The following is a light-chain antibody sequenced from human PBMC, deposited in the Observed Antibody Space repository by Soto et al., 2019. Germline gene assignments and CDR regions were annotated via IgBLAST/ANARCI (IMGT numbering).Light chain of an antibody. CDR2: RNN. V-gene: IGLV1-47*01. Sequence: QSVLTQPLSASGTPGQRVTISCSGSSSNIGSNYVYWYQQLPGTAPKLLIYRNNQRPSGVPDRFSGSKSGTSASLAISGLRSEDEADYYCAAWDDSLSALFGGGTKLTVL. CDR3: AAWDDSLSAL. CDR1: SSNIGSNY. J-gene: IGLJ2*01.